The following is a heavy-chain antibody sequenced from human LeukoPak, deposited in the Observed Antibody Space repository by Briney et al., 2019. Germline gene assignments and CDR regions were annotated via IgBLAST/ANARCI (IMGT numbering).Heavy chain of an antibody. D-gene: IGHD2-15*01. CDR1: GFTFDDYG. CDR3: ARDYCSGGSCYGGHDY. V-gene: IGHV3-20*04. Sequence: PGGSLRLSCAASGFTFDDYGMSWVRQAPGEGLEWGSGISWNGGKTGYADSVWGRFTVSRDDATISLFLQMNSLRAEDTALYYCARDYCSGGSCYGGHDYWGQGTLVTVSS. CDR2: ISWNGGKT. J-gene: IGHJ4*02.